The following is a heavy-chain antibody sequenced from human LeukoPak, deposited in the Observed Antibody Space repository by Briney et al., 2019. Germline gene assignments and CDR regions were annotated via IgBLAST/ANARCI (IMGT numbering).Heavy chain of an antibody. V-gene: IGHV3-21*01. D-gene: IGHD5-18*01. CDR3: AREGITAMADAWNDY. CDR1: GFTFSSYA. Sequence: PGRSLRLSCAASGFTFSSYAMHWVRQAPGKGLEWVSSIGTTSNSMYYADSLKGRFTISRDNAESSLYLQMNSLRVEDTAVYFCAREGITAMADAWNDYWGQGTLVTVSS. J-gene: IGHJ4*02. CDR2: IGTTSNSM.